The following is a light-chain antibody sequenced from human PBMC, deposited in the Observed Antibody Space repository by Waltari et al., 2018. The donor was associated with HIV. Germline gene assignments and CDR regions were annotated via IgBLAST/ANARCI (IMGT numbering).Light chain of an antibody. CDR2: DNN. CDR1: TSNIGNTY. Sequence: QSVLTQPPSVSAAPGQKDTISCSGSTSNIGNTYVSWYQQLPGTAPKLLIYDNNRRPSGIPDRFSGSKSGTSATLGITGLQTGDEADYFCGTWDSTLSAGVFGGGTKVTVL. V-gene: IGLV1-51*01. J-gene: IGLJ3*02. CDR3: GTWDSTLSAGV.